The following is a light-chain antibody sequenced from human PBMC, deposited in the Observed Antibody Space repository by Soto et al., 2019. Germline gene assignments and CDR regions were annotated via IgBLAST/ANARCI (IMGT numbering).Light chain of an antibody. CDR1: QGISSG. V-gene: IGKV1-13*02. Sequence: AIQLTQSPSSLSASVGDRVTIACRASQGISSGLAWYQQKPGKAPKLLIYDASSLGSGVPTRFSGSGSGTDFTLTISRLQPEDVATYYCQQFNSYPITFGQGTLLEIK. J-gene: IGKJ5*01. CDR2: DAS. CDR3: QQFNSYPIT.